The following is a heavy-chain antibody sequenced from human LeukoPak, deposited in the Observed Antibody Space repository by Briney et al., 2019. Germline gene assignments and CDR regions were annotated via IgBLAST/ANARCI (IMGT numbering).Heavy chain of an antibody. Sequence: AGVSLRLSCAASGFTFSNYWMSWVRQAPGKGLEWVANIKQDGSEKYYVDSVKGRFTISRDNAKNSLYVQMNSLRAEDTAVYYCARGPWATVASSLIDYWGQGTLVTVSS. CDR3: ARGPWATVASSLIDY. J-gene: IGHJ4*02. V-gene: IGHV3-7*01. CDR2: IKQDGSEK. D-gene: IGHD4-17*01. CDR1: GFTFSNYW.